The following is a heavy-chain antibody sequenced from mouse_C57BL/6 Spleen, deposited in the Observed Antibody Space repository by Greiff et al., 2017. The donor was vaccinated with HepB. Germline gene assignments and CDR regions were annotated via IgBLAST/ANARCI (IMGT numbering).Heavy chain of an antibody. Sequence: VQLQQPGAELVMPGASVKLSCKASGYTFTSYWMHWVKQRPGQGLEWIGEIDPSDSYTNYNQKFKGKSTLTVAKSSSTAYMQLSSLTSEDSAVYYCARGGGYDYDWFAYWGQGTLVTVSA. CDR1: GYTFTSYW. D-gene: IGHD2-4*01. J-gene: IGHJ3*01. V-gene: IGHV1-69*01. CDR2: IDPSDSYT. CDR3: ARGGGYDYDWFAY.